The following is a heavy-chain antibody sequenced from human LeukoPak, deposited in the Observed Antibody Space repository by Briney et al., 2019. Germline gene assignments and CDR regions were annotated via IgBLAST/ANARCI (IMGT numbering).Heavy chain of an antibody. CDR3: ARDGYSYNDYGGIDY. CDR1: GFTFSSYA. CDR2: ISSDGTNK. J-gene: IGHJ4*02. D-gene: IGHD5-12*01. V-gene: IGHV3-30*04. Sequence: GGSLRPSCAASGFTFSSYAMHWVRQAPGKGLEWVAIISSDGTNKYYADSVKGRFTISRDNSKNTLYVQMHSLRPEDTAVYYCARDGYSYNDYGGIDYWGQGTLVTVSS.